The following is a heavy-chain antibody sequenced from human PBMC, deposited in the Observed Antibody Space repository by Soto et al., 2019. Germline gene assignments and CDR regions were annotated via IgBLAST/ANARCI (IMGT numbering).Heavy chain of an antibody. Sequence: SVKVSCKASGGTFSSYAISWVRQAPGQGLEWMGGIIPIFGTANYAQKFQGRVTITADESTSTAYMELSSLRSEDMAVYYCASELNYYDSSGYSGAVFDPWGQGTLVTVSS. CDR3: ASELNYYDSSGYSGAVFDP. D-gene: IGHD3-22*01. J-gene: IGHJ5*02. CDR2: IIPIFGTA. CDR1: GGTFSSYA. V-gene: IGHV1-69*13.